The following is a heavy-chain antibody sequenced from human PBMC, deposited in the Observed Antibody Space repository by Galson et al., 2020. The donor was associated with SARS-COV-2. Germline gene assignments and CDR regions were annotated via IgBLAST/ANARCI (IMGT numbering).Heavy chain of an antibody. Sequence: SLNVSCKASGGTFSSYAISWVRQAPGQGLEWMGGIIPIFGTANYAQKFQGRVTITADESTSTAYMELSSLRSEDTAVYYCARAFLAKIAAAGVGYYGMDVWGQGTTVTVSS. J-gene: IGHJ6*02. CDR1: GGTFSSYA. CDR2: IIPIFGTA. CDR3: ARAFLAKIAAAGVGYYGMDV. D-gene: IGHD6-13*01. V-gene: IGHV1-69*13.